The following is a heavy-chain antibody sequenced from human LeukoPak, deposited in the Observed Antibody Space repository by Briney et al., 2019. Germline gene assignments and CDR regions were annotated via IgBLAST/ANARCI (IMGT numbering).Heavy chain of an antibody. Sequence: GGSLRLSCAASGFIFSTYGMHWVRQAPGKGLEWVAQIKQDGSEKYYVDSLKDRFTISRDNGKNSLHLQMNSLRAEDTAVYYCARVVDDTSVYRPFDYWGQGTLVTVSS. V-gene: IGHV3-7*01. D-gene: IGHD3-22*01. J-gene: IGHJ4*02. CDR3: ARVVDDTSVYRPFDY. CDR2: IKQDGSEK. CDR1: GFIFSTYG.